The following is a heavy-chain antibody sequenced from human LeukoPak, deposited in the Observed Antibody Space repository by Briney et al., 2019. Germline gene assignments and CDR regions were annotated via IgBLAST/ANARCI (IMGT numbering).Heavy chain of an antibody. D-gene: IGHD2-15*01. V-gene: IGHV1-69*05. J-gene: IGHJ2*01. CDR3: ASGGSGSSYWYFDL. CDR2: IIPIFGTA. CDR1: GGTFSGYA. Sequence: SVKVSCKASGGTFSGYAISWVRQAPGQGLEWMGGIIPIFGTANYAQKFQGRVTITTDESTSTAYMELSSLRSEDTAVYYCASGGSGSSYWYFDLWGRGTLVTVSS.